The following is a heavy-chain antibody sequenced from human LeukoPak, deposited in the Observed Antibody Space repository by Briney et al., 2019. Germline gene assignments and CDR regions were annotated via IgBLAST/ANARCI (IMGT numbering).Heavy chain of an antibody. CDR1: GYTFTSYG. V-gene: IGHV1-18*01. CDR2: IGAYNGNT. J-gene: IGHJ4*02. Sequence: GASVKVSCKASGYTFTSYGISWVRQAPGQGLEWMGWIGAYNGNTNYAQKLQGRVTMTTDTSTSTAYMELRSLRSDDTAVYYCARDLFSYYDSSGSVSFDYWGQGTLVTVSS. CDR3: ARDLFSYYDSSGSVSFDY. D-gene: IGHD3-22*01.